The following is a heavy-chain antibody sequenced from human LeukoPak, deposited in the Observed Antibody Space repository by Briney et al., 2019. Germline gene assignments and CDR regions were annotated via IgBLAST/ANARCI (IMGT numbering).Heavy chain of an antibody. CDR2: IYTSGST. J-gene: IGHJ4*02. CDR3: ARDRVYSGYDYYFDY. CDR1: GGSISSYY. D-gene: IGHD5-12*01. V-gene: IGHV4-4*07. Sequence: SSETLSLTCTVSGGSISSYYWSWIRQPAGKGLEWIGRIYTSGSTNYNPSLKSRVTMSVDTSKNQFSLKLSSVTAADTAVYYCARDRVYSGYDYYFDYWGQGTLVTVSS.